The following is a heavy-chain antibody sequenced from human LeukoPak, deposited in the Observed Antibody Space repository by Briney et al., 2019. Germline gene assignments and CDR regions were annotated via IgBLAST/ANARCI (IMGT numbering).Heavy chain of an antibody. CDR3: ARDFPRPDYYGSGSQPFDY. Sequence: SVKVSCKASGGTFSSYTISWVRQAPGQGLEWMGRIIPILGIANYAQKFQGRVTITADKSTSTAYMELSSLRSEDTAVYYCARDFPRPDYYGSGSQPFDYWGKGTTVTVSS. J-gene: IGHJ6*04. CDR2: IIPILGIA. D-gene: IGHD3-10*01. V-gene: IGHV1-69*04. CDR1: GGTFSSYT.